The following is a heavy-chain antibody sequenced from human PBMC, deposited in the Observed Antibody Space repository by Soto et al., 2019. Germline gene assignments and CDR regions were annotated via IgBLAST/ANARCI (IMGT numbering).Heavy chain of an antibody. J-gene: IGHJ6*03. CDR3: ARVRYSGYFLIGYMDV. CDR2: ISSNGGST. CDR1: GFTFSSYA. D-gene: IGHD5-12*01. V-gene: IGHV3-64*01. Sequence: PGGSLRLSCAASGFTFSSYAMHWVRQAPGKGLEYVSAISSNGGSTYYANSVKGRFTISRDNSKNTLYLQMGSLRAEDMAVYYCARVRYSGYFLIGYMDVWGKGTTVTVSS.